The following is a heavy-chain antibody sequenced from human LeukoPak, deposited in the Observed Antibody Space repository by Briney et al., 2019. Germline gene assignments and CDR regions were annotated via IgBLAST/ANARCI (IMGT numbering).Heavy chain of an antibody. V-gene: IGHV1-69*05. CDR1: GGTFSSYA. CDR3: ARGTHIAAAGTPDFNWFDP. Sequence: GSSVKVSCKASGGTFSSYAISWVRQAPGQGLEWMGGIIPIFGTANYAQKFQGRVTITTDESTSTAYMELSSLRSEDTAVHYCARGTHIAAAGTPDFNWFDPWGQGTLVTVSS. CDR2: IIPIFGTA. D-gene: IGHD6-13*01. J-gene: IGHJ5*02.